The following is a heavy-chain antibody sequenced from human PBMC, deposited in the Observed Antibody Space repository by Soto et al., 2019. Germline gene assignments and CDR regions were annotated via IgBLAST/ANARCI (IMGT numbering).Heavy chain of an antibody. CDR1: GDSVSSGNYY. CDR3: LSADGTGNYDGMDV. J-gene: IGHJ6*02. D-gene: IGHD3-10*01. CDR2: IYYSGST. V-gene: IGHV4-39*01. Sequence: SETLSLTCTVSGDSVSSGNYYWSWIRQPPGKVLEWIGNIYYSGSTYYNPSLKSRVTISVDTSNNQLSLKLSSVTAADTAVYDCLSADGTGNYDGMDVWGQGTTVT.